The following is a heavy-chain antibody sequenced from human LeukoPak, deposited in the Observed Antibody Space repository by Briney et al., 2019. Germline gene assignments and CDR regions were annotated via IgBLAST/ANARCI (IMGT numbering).Heavy chain of an antibody. V-gene: IGHV1-2*02. J-gene: IGHJ6*03. CDR1: GYSFNEYY. D-gene: IGHD2-2*01. Sequence: GASVKVSCRAPGYSFNEYYVHWVRQAPGQGLEWMGWIVPITGDTRYAPRFQGGVTLSSDTSTSTAYLELSSLRSDDTAVYYCARALYQLPPYYYYYYMDVWGKGTTVTVSS. CDR3: ARALYQLPPYYYYYYMDV. CDR2: IVPITGDT.